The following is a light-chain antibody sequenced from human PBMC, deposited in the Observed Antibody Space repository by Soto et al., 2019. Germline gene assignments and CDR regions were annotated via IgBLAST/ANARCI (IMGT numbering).Light chain of an antibody. CDR1: QNSTSR. CDR3: QQYMSYS. J-gene: IGKJ1*01. Sequence: QMTHSPSTLSASVGDRVTIACRASQNSTSRLACYEQNPGTAPKLVIYHASTLESGVPSRFSGSGSGKEFTLTXXSLQPDDFATYYCQQYMSYSFGQGTKMDIK. CDR2: HAS. V-gene: IGKV1-5*01.